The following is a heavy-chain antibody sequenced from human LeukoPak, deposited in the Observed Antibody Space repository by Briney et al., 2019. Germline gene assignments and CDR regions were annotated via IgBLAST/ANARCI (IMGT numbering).Heavy chain of an antibody. CDR1: GGSISSNTYF. V-gene: IGHV4-39*01. CDR2: IYYSGST. CDR3: ARLAYCSGGSCHHDY. J-gene: IGHJ4*02. D-gene: IGHD2-15*01. Sequence: SETLSLTCTVSGGSISSNTYFWAWLRQPPGKGLEWIGTIYYSGSTYYNPSLNSRVTISVYTSKNQFSLKVTSVTAADTAVYYCARLAYCSGGSCHHDYWGQGTLVTVSS.